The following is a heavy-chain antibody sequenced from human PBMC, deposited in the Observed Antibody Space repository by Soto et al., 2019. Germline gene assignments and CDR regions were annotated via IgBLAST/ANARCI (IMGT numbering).Heavy chain of an antibody. J-gene: IGHJ4*02. CDR1: GGSISSGGYS. V-gene: IGHV4-30-2*01. D-gene: IGHD4-4*01. Sequence: QLQLQESGSGLVKPSQTLSLTCAVSGGSISSGGYSWSWIRQPPGKGLEWIGYIYHSGSTYYNPSLKSRVTISVDRSKTQFSLNLGSVTAANPAVYYCARGRFTVTPYDYWGQGTLVTVSS. CDR2: IYHSGST. CDR3: ARGRFTVTPYDY.